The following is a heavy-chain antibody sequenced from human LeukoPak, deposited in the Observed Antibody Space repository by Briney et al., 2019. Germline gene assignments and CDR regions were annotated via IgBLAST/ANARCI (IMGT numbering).Heavy chain of an antibody. CDR2: FDPEDGET. J-gene: IGHJ4*02. V-gene: IGHV1-24*01. Sequence: ASVKVSCKASGGTFSSYAISWVRQAPGQGLEWMGGFDPEDGETIYAQKFQGRVTMTEDTSTDTAYMELSSLRSEDTAVYYCATVGTYDSSGYYHDYWGQGTLVTVSS. D-gene: IGHD3-22*01. CDR3: ATVGTYDSSGYYHDY. CDR1: GGTFSSYA.